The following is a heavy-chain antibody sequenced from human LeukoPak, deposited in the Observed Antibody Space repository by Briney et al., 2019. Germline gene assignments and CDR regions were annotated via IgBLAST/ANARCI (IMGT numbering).Heavy chain of an antibody. D-gene: IGHD2-8*01. V-gene: IGHV3-30*01. CDR1: GFTFSSYA. Sequence: GGSLRLSCAASGFTFSSYAMHWVRQAPGKGLEGVAVISYDGSNKYYADSVKGRFTISRDNSKNTLYLQMNSLRAEDTAVYYCARDNGYCTNGVCYNNWFDPWGQGTLVTVSS. J-gene: IGHJ5*02. CDR2: ISYDGSNK. CDR3: ARDNGYCTNGVCYNNWFDP.